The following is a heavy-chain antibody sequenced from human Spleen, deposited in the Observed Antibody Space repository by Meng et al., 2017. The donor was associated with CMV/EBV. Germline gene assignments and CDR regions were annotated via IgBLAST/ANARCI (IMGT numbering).Heavy chain of an antibody. CDR2: IYSSGGT. D-gene: IGHD3-22*01. CDR1: GGSISRGDYY. J-gene: IGHJ4*02. CDR3: ARVDYYDSSGYIY. V-gene: IGHV4-30-4*08. Sequence: QLQESGPGLVQPSQTLSLTCTVSGGSISRGDYYWSWIRHPPGKGLEWIGYIYSSGGTYYNPSLKSRVTILVDTSKNQFSLKLSSVTAADTAVYYCARVDYYDSSGYIYWGQGTLVTVSS.